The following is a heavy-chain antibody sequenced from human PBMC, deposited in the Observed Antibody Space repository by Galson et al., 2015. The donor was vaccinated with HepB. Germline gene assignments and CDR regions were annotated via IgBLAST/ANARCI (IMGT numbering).Heavy chain of an antibody. V-gene: IGHV3-30*03. CDR3: ARNLKAAVAYWYFDL. Sequence: SLRLSCAASGFTFSSYGMHWVRQAPGKGLEWVAVISYDGSNKYYADSMKGRFTISRDNSKNTLYLQMNSLRAEDTAVYYCARNLKAAVAYWYFDLWGRGTLVTVSS. D-gene: IGHD6-13*01. CDR1: GFTFSSYG. CDR2: ISYDGSNK. J-gene: IGHJ2*01.